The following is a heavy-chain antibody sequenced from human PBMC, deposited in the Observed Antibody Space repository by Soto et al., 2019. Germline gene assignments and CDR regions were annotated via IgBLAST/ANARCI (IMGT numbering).Heavy chain of an antibody. Sequence: GGSLRLSCTTSRFTFSNSAMSWVRQAPGKGLEWVSTIKSSDGGAYYGDSVKGRFTISRDNPKNTLYLQMNSLGAEDTAVYYCAKALGSLDPFDIWGQGTMVTVSS. CDR2: IKSSDGGA. CDR3: AKALGSLDPFDI. CDR1: RFTFSNSA. J-gene: IGHJ3*02. D-gene: IGHD3-16*01. V-gene: IGHV3-23*01.